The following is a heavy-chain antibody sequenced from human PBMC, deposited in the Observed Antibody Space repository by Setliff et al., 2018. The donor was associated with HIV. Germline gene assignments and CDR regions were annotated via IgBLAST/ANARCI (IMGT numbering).Heavy chain of an antibody. V-gene: IGHV3-49*04. D-gene: IGHD3-3*01. CDR1: GFTFSNYG. CDR3: SRGVLQFLEWSSSGDYYYYMDV. Sequence: GGSLRLSCAASGFTFSNYGMHWVRQAPGKGLEWVGFISGNPYGGTTEYAASVKGRFTISRDDSKSIAYLQMNSLKTEDTAVYYCSRGVLQFLEWSSSGDYYYYMDVWGKGTTVTVAS. J-gene: IGHJ6*03. CDR2: ISGNPYGGTT.